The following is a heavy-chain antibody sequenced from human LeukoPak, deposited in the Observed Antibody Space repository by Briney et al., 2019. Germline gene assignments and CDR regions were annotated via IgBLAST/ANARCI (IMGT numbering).Heavy chain of an antibody. J-gene: IGHJ4*02. Sequence: SETLSLTCIVSGGSISSSSSYWDWIRQPPGKGLEWIGYIYFSGSTYYNPSLKSRVTISVDTSKNQFSLKLSSMTAADTAVYYCARHSVGSRYYFDFWGQGTLVTVSS. CDR3: ARHSVGSRYYFDF. V-gene: IGHV4-39*01. CDR1: GGSISSSSSY. D-gene: IGHD2-2*01. CDR2: IYFSGST.